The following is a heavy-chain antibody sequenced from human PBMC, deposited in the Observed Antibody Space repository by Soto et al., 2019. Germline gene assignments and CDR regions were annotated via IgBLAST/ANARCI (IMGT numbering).Heavy chain of an antibody. CDR1: GGSFSPYF. CDR3: ARLASGWQYYYFDF. Sequence: QVQLQQWGAGLLKPSETLSLTCAVYGGSFSPYFWSWIRQPPGKGLEWIGEINHSGSTNYNPSLTRLATLSVDTSKTQVSLKLTAATAADTAVYYCARLASGWQYYYFDFWGRGTPVTVSS. CDR2: INHSGST. J-gene: IGHJ2*01. D-gene: IGHD6-19*01. V-gene: IGHV4-34*01.